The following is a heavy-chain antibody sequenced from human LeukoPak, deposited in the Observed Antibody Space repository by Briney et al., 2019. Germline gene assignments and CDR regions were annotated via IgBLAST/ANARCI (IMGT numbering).Heavy chain of an antibody. J-gene: IGHJ4*02. CDR1: GFTFTSYW. D-gene: IGHD5-18*01. V-gene: IGHV3-74*01. CDR3: ARPDTAMVLPDY. CDR2: INTDGRTT. Sequence: PGGSLILSCAASGFTFTSYWMHWVRQAPGKGLVWVSLINTDGRTTSYADSVKGRFTISRDNAKNTLYLQMNSLRADDTAVYYCARPDTAMVLPDYWGQGTLVTVYS.